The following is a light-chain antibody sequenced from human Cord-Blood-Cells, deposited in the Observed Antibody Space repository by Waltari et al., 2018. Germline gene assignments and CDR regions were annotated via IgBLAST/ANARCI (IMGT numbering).Light chain of an antibody. J-gene: IGKJ2*01. CDR3: QQYGSSLYT. V-gene: IGKV3-20*01. Sequence: EIVLPQSPGTPSLSPGERATLSCRASQSVSSSYLAWYQQKPGQAPRLLIYGASSRATGIPDRFSGSGSGTDFTLTISRLEPEDFAVYYCQQYGSSLYTFGQGTKLEIK. CDR2: GAS. CDR1: QSVSSSY.